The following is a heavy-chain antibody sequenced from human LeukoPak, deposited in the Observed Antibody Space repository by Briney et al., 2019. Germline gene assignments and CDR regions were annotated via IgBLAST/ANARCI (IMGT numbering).Heavy chain of an antibody. J-gene: IGHJ4*02. D-gene: IGHD3-3*01. CDR2: ISSSSSYI. Sequence: PGGSLRLSCAASGFTFSSYSMNWVRQAPGKGLEWVSSISSSSSYIYYADSVKGRFTISRDNAENSLYLQMNSLRAEDTAVYYCAREPLEWPYYFDYWGQGTLVTVSS. CDR1: GFTFSSYS. V-gene: IGHV3-21*01. CDR3: AREPLEWPYYFDY.